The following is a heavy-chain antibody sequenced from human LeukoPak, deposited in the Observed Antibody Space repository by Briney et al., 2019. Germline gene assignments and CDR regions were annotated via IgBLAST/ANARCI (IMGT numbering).Heavy chain of an antibody. V-gene: IGHV4-39*07. CDR2: INHSGST. CDR1: GGSISSSSYY. J-gene: IGHJ5*02. CDR3: ARRIPYYDILTGGFLRP. D-gene: IGHD3-9*01. Sequence: SETLSLTCTVSGGSISSSSYYWGWIRQPPGKGLEWIGEINHSGSTNYNPSLKSRVTISVDTSKNQFSLKLSSVTAADTAVYYCARRIPYYDILTGGFLRPWGQGTLVTVSS.